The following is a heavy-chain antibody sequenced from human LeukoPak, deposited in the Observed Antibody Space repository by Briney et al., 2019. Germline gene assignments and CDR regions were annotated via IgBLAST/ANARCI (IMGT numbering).Heavy chain of an antibody. V-gene: IGHV4-31*03. CDR1: GGSISSGGYY. CDR2: IYYSGST. CDR3: ARSTYYYDSSGYYDPGTFDY. J-gene: IGHJ4*02. D-gene: IGHD3-22*01. Sequence: PSQTLSLTCTVSGGSISSGGYYWSWIRQHPGKGLEWIVYIYYSGSTYYNPSLKSRVTISVDTSKNQFSLKMSSVTAADTAVYHCARSTYYYDSSGYYDPGTFDYWGQGTLVTVSS.